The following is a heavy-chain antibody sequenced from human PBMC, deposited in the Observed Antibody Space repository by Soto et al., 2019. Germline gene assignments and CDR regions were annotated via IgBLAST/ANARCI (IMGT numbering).Heavy chain of an antibody. J-gene: IGHJ6*02. Sequence: PSETLSLTCAVSGGSISSGGYAWSWIRQPPGRGLEWIAYIYHSGSTYYNPSLKSRVTISVDRSKNQFSLKLSSVTAADTAVDYCSKSRPNYDFWGGYPPWAGYYYCMDVWGQGTTVTVSS. CDR1: GGSISSGGYA. CDR3: SKSRPNYDFWGGYPPWAGYYYCMDV. CDR2: IYHSGST. V-gene: IGHV4-30-2*01. D-gene: IGHD3-3*01.